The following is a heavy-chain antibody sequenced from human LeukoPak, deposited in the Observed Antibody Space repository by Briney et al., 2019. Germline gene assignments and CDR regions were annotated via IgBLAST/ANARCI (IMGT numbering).Heavy chain of an antibody. CDR1: GGSFSGYS. Sequence: SETLSLTCAIYGGSFSGYSWTWIRQPPGKGLEWIGEFSHSGFPVYNPSLGGRVTISVDTSKNQFSLKLSSVTAADTAVYYCARPKAGYSSTDAFDIWGQGTMVTVSS. J-gene: IGHJ3*02. CDR2: FSHSGFP. V-gene: IGHV4-34*01. CDR3: ARPKAGYSSTDAFDI. D-gene: IGHD6-19*01.